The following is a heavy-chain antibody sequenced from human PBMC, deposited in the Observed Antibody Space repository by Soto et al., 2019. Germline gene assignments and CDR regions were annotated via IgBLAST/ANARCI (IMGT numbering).Heavy chain of an antibody. V-gene: IGHV3-33*01. CDR3: ATNRYSSGWTHDAFDI. J-gene: IGHJ3*02. D-gene: IGHD6-19*01. CDR2: IWYDGSNK. Sequence: QVQLVESGGGVVQPGRSLRLSCAASGFTFSSYGMHWVRQAPGKGLEWVADIWYDGSNKYYADSVRCRFTTSRDNSKNLLYLQMSILRAEDTVVYYWATNRYSSGWTHDAFDIWGQGTMVTVSS. CDR1: GFTFSSYG.